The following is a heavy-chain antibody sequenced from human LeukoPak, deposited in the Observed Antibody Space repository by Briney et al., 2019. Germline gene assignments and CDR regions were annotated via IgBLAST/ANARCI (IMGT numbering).Heavy chain of an antibody. CDR1: GYTFTSYY. Sequence: ASVKVSCKASGYTFTSYYMHWVRQAPGQGLEWMGIINPSGGSTSYAQKFQGRVTMTRDTSTSTVYMELSSLRSEDTAVYYCARDGKPDYGDYGTFDYWGQGTLVTVSS. CDR2: INPSGGST. CDR3: ARDGKPDYGDYGTFDY. J-gene: IGHJ4*02. V-gene: IGHV1-46*01. D-gene: IGHD4-17*01.